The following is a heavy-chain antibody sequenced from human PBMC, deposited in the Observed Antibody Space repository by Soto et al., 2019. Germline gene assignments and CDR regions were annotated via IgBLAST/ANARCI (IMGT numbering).Heavy chain of an antibody. J-gene: IGHJ5*02. V-gene: IGHV3-48*02. D-gene: IGHD6-13*01. CDR3: ARDNGIAGSFDP. CDR2: ISISSRTI. Sequence: GGSLRLSCAASGFTFRSYSMNWVRQPPGKGLEWVSYISISSRTIYYADSVKGRFTISRDDAKNSLYLQMNSLRDEDTSVYYCARDNGIAGSFDPWGQGTLVTVSS. CDR1: GFTFRSYS.